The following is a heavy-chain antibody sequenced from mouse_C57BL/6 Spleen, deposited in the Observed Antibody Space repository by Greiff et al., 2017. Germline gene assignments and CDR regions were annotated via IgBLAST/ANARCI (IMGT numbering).Heavy chain of an antibody. CDR2: ISYDGSN. Sequence: EVKVEESGPGLVKPSQSLSLTCSVTGYSITSGYYWNWIRQFPGNKLEWMGYISYDGSNNSNPSLKNRIPITRDPSKNQFFLKLNSVTTEDTATYYCARERAYYSNYVAWFAYWGQGTLVTVSA. J-gene: IGHJ3*01. CDR3: ARERAYYSNYVAWFAY. CDR1: GYSITSGYY. D-gene: IGHD2-5*01. V-gene: IGHV3-6*01.